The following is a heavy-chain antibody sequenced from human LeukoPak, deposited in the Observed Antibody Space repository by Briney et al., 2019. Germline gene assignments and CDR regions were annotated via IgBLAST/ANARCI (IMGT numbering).Heavy chain of an antibody. CDR2: MNPNSGNT. J-gene: IGHJ4*02. CDR1: GYTFTSYD. V-gene: IGHV1-8*01. D-gene: IGHD6-6*01. CDR3: ARVSIAARLWYY. Sequence: ASVKVSCTASGYTFTSYDINWVRQATGQGLEWMGWMNPNSGNTGYAQKFQGRVTMTRNTSISTAYMELSSLRSEDTAVYYCARVSIAARLWYYWGQGTLVTISS.